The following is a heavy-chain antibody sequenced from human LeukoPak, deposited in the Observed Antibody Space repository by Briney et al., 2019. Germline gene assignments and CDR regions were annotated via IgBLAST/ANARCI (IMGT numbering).Heavy chain of an antibody. D-gene: IGHD4-17*01. CDR3: ARSSEYGDPFNY. CDR1: GASISRSDYF. Sequence: SETLSLTCTVSGASISRSDYFWGWLRQPPGKGREWIGSIYYSGSTYYSPSLKGRVTISVDTSKNQFSLKLNSVTAADTAVYYCARSSEYGDPFNYWGQGTLVTVSS. V-gene: IGHV4-39*01. J-gene: IGHJ4*02. CDR2: IYYSGST.